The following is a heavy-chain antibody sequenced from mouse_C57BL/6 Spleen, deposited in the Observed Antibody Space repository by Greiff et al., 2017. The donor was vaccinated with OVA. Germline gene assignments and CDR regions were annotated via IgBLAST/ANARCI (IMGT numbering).Heavy chain of an antibody. D-gene: IGHD2-12*01. CDR2: IYPGNSDT. V-gene: IGHV1-5*01. Sequence: VQLQQSGTVLARPGASVKMSCKPSGYTFTSYWMHWVKQRPGQGLEWIGAIYPGNSDTSYNQKFKGKAKLTAVTSASTAYMERSSLTNEDSAVYYCTRTYNYESFDYWGQGTTLTVSS. CDR1: GYTFTSYW. J-gene: IGHJ2*01. CDR3: TRTYNYESFDY.